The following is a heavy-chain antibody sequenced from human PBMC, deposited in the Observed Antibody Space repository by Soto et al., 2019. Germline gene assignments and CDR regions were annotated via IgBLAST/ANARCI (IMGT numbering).Heavy chain of an antibody. CDR3: ARLATTVSTPNY. D-gene: IGHD4-17*01. Sequence: SETLSLTCAVSGGSVSVDSYYWAWIRQPPGKGLEWIATIHYRGSTYYATSLKSRVTISIDTSKNQFSLMLASVTATDTAFYYCARLATTVSTPNYWGQGTLVTVSS. V-gene: IGHV4-39*01. CDR1: GGSVSVDSYY. CDR2: IHYRGST. J-gene: IGHJ4*02.